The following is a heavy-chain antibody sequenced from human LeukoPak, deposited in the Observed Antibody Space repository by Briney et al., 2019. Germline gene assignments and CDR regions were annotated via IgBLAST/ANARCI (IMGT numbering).Heavy chain of an antibody. D-gene: IGHD3-22*01. CDR3: AKGLTPTYYYDSSGYRGPFDY. CDR1: GFTFSSYA. V-gene: IGHV3-23*01. CDR2: ISGSGDYT. J-gene: IGHJ4*02. Sequence: GGSLRLSCAASGFTFSSYAMTWVRQAPGKGLEWVSSISGSGDYTNYAGSVKGRFTISRDNSKNTLYLQMNSLRAEDTAVYYCAKGLTPTYYYDSSGYRGPFDYWGQGTLVTVSS.